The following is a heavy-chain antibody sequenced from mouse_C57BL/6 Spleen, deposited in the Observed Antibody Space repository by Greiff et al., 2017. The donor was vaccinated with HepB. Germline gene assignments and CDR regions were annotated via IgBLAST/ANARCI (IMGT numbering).Heavy chain of an antibody. D-gene: IGHD1-1*01. J-gene: IGHJ2*01. CDR3: ARGFTTYRVGDY. V-gene: IGHV1-4*01. CDR2: INPSSGYT. CDR1: GYTFTSYT. Sequence: QVQLQQSGAELARPGASVKMSCKASGYTFTSYTMHWVKQRPGQGLEWIGYINPSSGYTKYNQKFKDKATLTADKSSSTAYMQLSSLTSEDSAVYYCARGFTTYRVGDYWGQGTTLTVSS.